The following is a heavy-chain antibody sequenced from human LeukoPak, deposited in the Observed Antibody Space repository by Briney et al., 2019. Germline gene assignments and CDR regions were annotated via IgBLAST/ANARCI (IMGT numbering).Heavy chain of an antibody. J-gene: IGHJ6*02. CDR3: ARELLLLGHSPLIFYYYYYGMDV. CDR1: GFTFSSYA. Sequence: PGGSLRLPCAASGFTFSSYAMHWVRQAPGKGLEWVAVISYDGSNKYYADSVKGRFTISRDNSKNTLYLQMNSLRAEDTAVYYCARELLLLGHSPLIFYYYYYGMDVWGQGTTVTVSS. V-gene: IGHV3-30-3*01. D-gene: IGHD3-22*01. CDR2: ISYDGSNK.